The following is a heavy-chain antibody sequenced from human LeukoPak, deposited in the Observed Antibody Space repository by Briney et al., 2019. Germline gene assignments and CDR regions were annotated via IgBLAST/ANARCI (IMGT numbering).Heavy chain of an antibody. Sequence: GRSLRLSCAASGFTFSSYAMHCVRHAPGKGLEWVAVISYDGSNKYYADSVKGRFTISRDNSKNTLYLQMNSLRAEDTAVYYCARGRIAAGPYYYYYMDVWGKGTTVTVSS. D-gene: IGHD6-6*01. CDR3: ARGRIAAGPYYYYYMDV. V-gene: IGHV3-30-3*01. CDR2: ISYDGSNK. J-gene: IGHJ6*03. CDR1: GFTFSSYA.